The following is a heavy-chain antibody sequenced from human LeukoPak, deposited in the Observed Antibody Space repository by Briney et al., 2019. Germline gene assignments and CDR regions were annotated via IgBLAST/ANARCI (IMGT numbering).Heavy chain of an antibody. Sequence: ASVTVTCKGSGDTRTDFSMDWVGQPPGKGLVWMGGFDPEDGETIYAQKFQGRVTMTEDTSTDTAYMELSSLRSEDTAVYYCATRLPRYCSGGSCYRSYYYYYMDVWGKGTTVTVSS. J-gene: IGHJ6*03. CDR3: ATRLPRYCSGGSCYRSYYYYYMDV. V-gene: IGHV1-24*01. CDR2: FDPEDGET. D-gene: IGHD2-15*01. CDR1: GDTRTDFS.